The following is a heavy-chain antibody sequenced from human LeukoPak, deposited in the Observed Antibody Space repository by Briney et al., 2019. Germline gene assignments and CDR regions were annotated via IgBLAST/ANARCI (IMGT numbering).Heavy chain of an antibody. CDR1: GYSFTSYW. V-gene: IGHV5-51*01. J-gene: IGHJ5*02. D-gene: IGHD6-13*01. Sequence: GESLKISCKGSGYSFTSYWIGWVRQMPGKGLEWMGIIYPGDSDTRYSPSFQGQVTISADKSISTAYLQWSSLKASDTAMYYCARTFGTAAAGTGFRWFDPWGQGTLVTVSS. CDR2: IYPGDSDT. CDR3: ARTFGTAAAGTGFRWFDP.